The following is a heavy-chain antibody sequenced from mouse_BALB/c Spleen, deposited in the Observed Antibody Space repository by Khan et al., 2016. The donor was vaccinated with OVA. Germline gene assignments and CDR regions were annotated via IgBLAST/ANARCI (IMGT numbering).Heavy chain of an antibody. CDR1: GYTFTSYY. Sequence: QVQLQQSGPELVKPGASVRISCKASGYTFTSYYIHWVRQRPGQGLEWIGWICPTYVDTKYNEKFKDKATLTADKSSSAAYMQFSSLTSEDSAVYFCARSDSGTVFDYWGQGTTLTVSS. D-gene: IGHD4-1*01. V-gene: IGHV1S56*01. J-gene: IGHJ2*01. CDR3: ARSDSGTVFDY. CDR2: ICPTYVDT.